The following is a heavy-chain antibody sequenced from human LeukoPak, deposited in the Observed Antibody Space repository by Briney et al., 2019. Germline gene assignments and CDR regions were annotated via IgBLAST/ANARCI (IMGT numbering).Heavy chain of an antibody. CDR1: GGSISSGGYS. D-gene: IGHD3-10*01. V-gene: IGHV4-30-2*01. CDR2: IYHSGST. CDR3: ARATYYGSGRPSPIDY. J-gene: IGHJ4*02. Sequence: SETLSLTCAVSGGSISSGGYSWSWIRQPPGKGLEWIGYIYHSGSTYYNPSLKSRVTISVDRSKNQCSLKLSSVTAADTAVYYCARATYYGSGRPSPIDYWGQGTLVTVSS.